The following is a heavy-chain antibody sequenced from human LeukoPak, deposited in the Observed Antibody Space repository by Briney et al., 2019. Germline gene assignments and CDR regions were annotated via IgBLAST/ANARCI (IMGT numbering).Heavy chain of an antibody. J-gene: IGHJ6*03. Sequence: SETLSLTCTVSGDSMSDSYWSWIRQPAGKGLEWIGRIYASGSTNYNPSLKSRVTLSVDTSSDQFSLTLSSVTAADTAVYHCARDIRSHNGPGGYYYYMDVWGKGTTVTVSS. CDR2: IYASGST. CDR1: GDSMSDSY. V-gene: IGHV4-4*07. D-gene: IGHD2-8*01. CDR3: ARDIRSHNGPGGYYYYMDV.